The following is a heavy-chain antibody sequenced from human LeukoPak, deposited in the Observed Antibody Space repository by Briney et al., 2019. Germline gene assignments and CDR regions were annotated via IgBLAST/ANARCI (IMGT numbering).Heavy chain of an antibody. CDR2: INPNSGGS. Sequence: ASVKVSCKASGYTLTDYYMHWVRQAPGQGLEWMGRINPNSGGSNYAQEFQGRVTMTRDTSISTAYMELSRLRSDDTAVYYCARGGYYALPPGGTHPADYWGQGTLVTVSS. CDR3: ARGGYYALPPGGTHPADY. V-gene: IGHV1-2*06. D-gene: IGHD3-10*01. CDR1: GYTLTDYY. J-gene: IGHJ4*02.